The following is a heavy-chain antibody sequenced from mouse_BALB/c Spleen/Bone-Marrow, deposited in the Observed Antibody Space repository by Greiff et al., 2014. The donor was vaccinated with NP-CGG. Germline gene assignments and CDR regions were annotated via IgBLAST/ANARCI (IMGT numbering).Heavy chain of an antibody. D-gene: IGHD1-1*02. J-gene: IGHJ4*01. Sequence: EVKLVESGGGLAKPGGSLKLSCTASGFTFSDYYMYWVRQTPEKRLEWVATISDGGIYTYYPDSVKGRFTISRDNAKNNLYLQMSSLKPEDTAMYYCARSGEKYGALDYSGQGTSVTVSS. CDR2: ISDGGIYT. CDR3: ARSGEKYGALDY. V-gene: IGHV5-4*02. CDR1: GFTFSDYY.